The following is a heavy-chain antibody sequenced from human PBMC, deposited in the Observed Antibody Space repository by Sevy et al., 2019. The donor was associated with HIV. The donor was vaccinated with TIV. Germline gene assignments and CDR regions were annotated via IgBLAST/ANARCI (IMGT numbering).Heavy chain of an antibody. Sequence: GGSLRLSCAASGFTFSSYAMSWVRQAPGKGLEWVSAISGSGGSTYYADSVKGLFTISRDNSKNTLYLQMNSLRAEDTAVYYCAKDRGGSDYYFDYWGQGTLVTVSS. CDR1: GFTFSSYA. D-gene: IGHD3-16*01. CDR3: AKDRGGSDYYFDY. CDR2: ISGSGGST. J-gene: IGHJ4*02. V-gene: IGHV3-23*01.